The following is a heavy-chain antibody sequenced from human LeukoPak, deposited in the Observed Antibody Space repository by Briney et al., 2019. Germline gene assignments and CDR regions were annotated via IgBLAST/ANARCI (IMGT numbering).Heavy chain of an antibody. Sequence: GGSLRLSCAASGFTFSSYSMNWVRQAPGKGLEWVSAISGSGGSTYYADSVKGRFTISRDNSKNTLYLQMNSLRAEDTAVYYCAKVLVRGVIISNFDYWGQGTLVTVSS. CDR1: GFTFSSYS. J-gene: IGHJ4*02. D-gene: IGHD3-10*01. CDR3: AKVLVRGVIISNFDY. V-gene: IGHV3-23*01. CDR2: ISGSGGST.